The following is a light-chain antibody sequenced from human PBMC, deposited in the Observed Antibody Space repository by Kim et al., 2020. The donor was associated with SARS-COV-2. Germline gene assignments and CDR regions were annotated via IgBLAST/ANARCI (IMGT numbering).Light chain of an antibody. Sequence: ETVLTQSPGTLSLSPGERATLSCRASQSVDTSVSWYHQKPGQAPRLLIYGASNSATGIPDRFSGSGSGTDFTLIISRLEPDDFAVYYCQQYGGSFGQGTKLEI. J-gene: IGKJ2*01. CDR3: QQYGGS. V-gene: IGKV3-20*01. CDR1: QSVDTS. CDR2: GAS.